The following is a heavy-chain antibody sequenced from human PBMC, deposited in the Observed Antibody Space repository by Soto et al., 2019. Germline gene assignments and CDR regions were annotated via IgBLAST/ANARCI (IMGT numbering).Heavy chain of an antibody. CDR3: ARIPVDTSMIHWLDP. CDR1: GGSVSSGDYY. J-gene: IGHJ5*02. D-gene: IGHD5-18*01. V-gene: IGHV4-61*08. CDR2: IYYSGNT. Sequence: QVQLQESGPGLVKPSETLSLTCTVSGGSVSSGDYYWSWIRQPPGKGLEWIGYIYYSGNTNYNPSLKSRVIISVDTSKNLFSLKLTSVTAADTAVYYCARIPVDTSMIHWLDPWGQGTLVTVSS.